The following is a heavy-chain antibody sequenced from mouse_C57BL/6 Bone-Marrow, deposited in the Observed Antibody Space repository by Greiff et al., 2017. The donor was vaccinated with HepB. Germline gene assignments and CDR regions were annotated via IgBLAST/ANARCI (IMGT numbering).Heavy chain of an antibody. V-gene: IGHV1-87*01. Sequence: QVQLQQSGPELARPWASVKISCQAFYTFSRRVHFAIRDTNYWMQWVKQRPGQGLEWIGAIYPGNGDTSYNQKFKGKATLTADKSSSTAYMQLSSLTSEDSAVYYCAWWGNFPYWYFDVWGTGTTVTVSS. CDR3: SEDSAVYYCAWWGNFPYWYFDV. CDR2: GQGLEWIG. J-gene: IGHJ1*03. D-gene: IGHD2-1*01. CDR1: YTFSRRVH.